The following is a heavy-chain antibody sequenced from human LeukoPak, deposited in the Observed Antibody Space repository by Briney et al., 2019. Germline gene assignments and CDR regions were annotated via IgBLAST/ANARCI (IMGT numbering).Heavy chain of an antibody. V-gene: IGHV4-61*01. Sequence: PSETLSLTCTVSGVSVSSGSYYWSWIRQPPGKGLEWIGYIYYSGSTNYNPSLKSRVTISVDTPKNQFSLKLSSVTAADTAVYYCARDSAINWFDPWGQGTLVTVSS. CDR2: IYYSGST. CDR1: GVSVSSGSYY. J-gene: IGHJ5*02. CDR3: ARDSAINWFDP.